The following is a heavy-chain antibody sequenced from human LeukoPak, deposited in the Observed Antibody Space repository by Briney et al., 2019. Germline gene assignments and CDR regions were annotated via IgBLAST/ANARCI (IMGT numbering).Heavy chain of an antibody. CDR2: FDPEDGET. CDR1: EYTLTEFS. CDR3: ATIVVVPAAGSSYYFDY. J-gene: IGHJ4*02. D-gene: IGHD2-2*01. Sequence: GASVKVSCKVSEYTLTEFSMHWVRQAPGKGLEWMGGFDPEDGETIYARKYQGRVTMTEDTSTDTAYMELSSLRSEDTAVYYCATIVVVPAAGSSYYFDYWGQGTLVTVSS. V-gene: IGHV1-24*01.